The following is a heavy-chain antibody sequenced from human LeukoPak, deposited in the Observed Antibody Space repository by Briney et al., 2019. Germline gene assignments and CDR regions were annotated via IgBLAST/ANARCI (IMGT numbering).Heavy chain of an antibody. J-gene: IGHJ5*02. CDR3: ARMGDWFDP. D-gene: IGHD3-16*01. CDR2: IYPGDSDT. CDR1: GWRFTSYW. V-gene: IGHV5-51*01. Sequence: PGGSLKIYFKGSGWRFTSYWIGWVRQMPGKGLEWMGIIYPGDSDTRYSPSFQGQVTISADKSISTAYLQWSSLKASDTAMYYCARMGDWFDPWGQGTLVTVSS.